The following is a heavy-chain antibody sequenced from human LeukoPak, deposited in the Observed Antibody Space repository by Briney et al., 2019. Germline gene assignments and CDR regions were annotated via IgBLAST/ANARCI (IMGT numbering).Heavy chain of an antibody. D-gene: IGHD3-22*01. CDR1: GDSISSYY. V-gene: IGHV4-59*08. Sequence: PSETLSLTCTVSGDSISSYYWSWIRQPPGKGLEWIGYIYYSGSTNYNPSLKSRVTISVDTSKNQFSLKLSSVTAADTAVYFCARSGRIIMILGGAFDVWGQGTMVTVSS. CDR3: ARSGRIIMILGGAFDV. J-gene: IGHJ3*01. CDR2: IYYSGST.